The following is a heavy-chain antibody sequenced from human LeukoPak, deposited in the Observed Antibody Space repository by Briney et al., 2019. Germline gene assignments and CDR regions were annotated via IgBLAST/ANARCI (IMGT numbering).Heavy chain of an antibody. CDR1: GYTFTSYD. V-gene: IGHV1-8*01. CDR3: AXXSXGYLTNWFDP. D-gene: IGHD6-25*01. J-gene: IGHJ5*02. Sequence: ASVKVSCKASGYTFTSYDINWVRQATGQGLEWMGWMNPNSGNTGYAQKFQGRVTMTRNTSISTAYMELSSLRSEDTAVYYCAXXSXGYLTNWFDPWGQGTLVTVSS. CDR2: MNPNSGNT.